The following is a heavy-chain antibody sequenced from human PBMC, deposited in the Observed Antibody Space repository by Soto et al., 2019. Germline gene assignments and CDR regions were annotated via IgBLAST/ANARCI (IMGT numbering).Heavy chain of an antibody. D-gene: IGHD4-17*01. CDR1: GFTFSSYA. J-gene: IGHJ6*02. Sequence: EVQLLESGGGLVQPGGSLRLSCAASGFTFSSYAMSWVRQDPGKGLEWVSAISGSGGSTYYADSVKGRFTISRDNSKNTLYLQMNSLRAEDTAVYYCVKAPDYGGKHYYGMDVWGQGTTVTVSS. CDR2: ISGSGGST. V-gene: IGHV3-23*01. CDR3: VKAPDYGGKHYYGMDV.